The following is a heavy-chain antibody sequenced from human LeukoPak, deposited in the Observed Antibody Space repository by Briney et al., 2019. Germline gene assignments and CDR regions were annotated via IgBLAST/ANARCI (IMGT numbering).Heavy chain of an antibody. CDR1: GYSLTNYW. V-gene: IGHV5-51*01. J-gene: IGHJ4*02. Sequence: GESLKISCKASGYSLTNYWIGWVRQMPGKGLEWMGIIYPGDSETKYSPSFQGQVTISVDKSISTAYLQWSSLKASDTAMYYCARRNYYDSSGYYLDYWGQGTLVTVSS. CDR2: IYPGDSET. D-gene: IGHD3-22*01. CDR3: ARRNYYDSSGYYLDY.